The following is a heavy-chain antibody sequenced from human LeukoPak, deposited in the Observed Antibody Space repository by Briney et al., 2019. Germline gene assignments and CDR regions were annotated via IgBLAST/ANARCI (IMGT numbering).Heavy chain of an antibody. CDR2: VFYTGST. CDR1: GGSINGYY. Sequence: PSETLSLTCSVSGGSINGYYWSWIRQPPGKGLEWIGYVFYTGSTNYNSSLKSRVSISVDTSKNQFYLKLSSVTAADTAVYYCARNLGGSSGYYYWGREPWSPSPQ. J-gene: IGHJ4*02. D-gene: IGHD6-19*01. CDR3: ARNLGGSSGYYY. V-gene: IGHV4-59*08.